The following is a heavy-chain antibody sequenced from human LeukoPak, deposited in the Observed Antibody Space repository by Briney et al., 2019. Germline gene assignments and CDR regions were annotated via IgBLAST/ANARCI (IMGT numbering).Heavy chain of an antibody. CDR2: IYYRGST. J-gene: IGHJ4*02. Sequence: SETLSLTCTVSGGSISSTIYYWGWIRQPPGKGLEWIGSIYYRGSTYYNPSLKSRVAISVDTSKNQFSLKLSSVTAADTAVYYCARGGQLVSDYFDYWGQGTLVTVSS. D-gene: IGHD6-6*01. CDR3: ARGGQLVSDYFDY. CDR1: GGSISSTIYY. V-gene: IGHV4-39*07.